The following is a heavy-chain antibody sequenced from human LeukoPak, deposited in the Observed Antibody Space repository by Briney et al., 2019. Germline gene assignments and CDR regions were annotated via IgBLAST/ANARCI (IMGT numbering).Heavy chain of an antibody. CDR1: GFTFSDYY. J-gene: IGHJ5*02. V-gene: IGHV3-11*01. CDR2: ISSSGSTI. Sequence: GGSLRLSCVASGFTFSDYYMSWIRQAPGKGLEWVSYISSSGSTIYYADSVKGRFTISRDNAKNSLYLQMNSLRAEDTAVYYCAREDSYGYAGWFDPWGQGTLVTVSS. CDR3: AREDSYGYAGWFDP. D-gene: IGHD5-18*01.